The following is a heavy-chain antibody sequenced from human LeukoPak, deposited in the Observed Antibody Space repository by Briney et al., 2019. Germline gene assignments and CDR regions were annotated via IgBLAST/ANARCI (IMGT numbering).Heavy chain of an antibody. V-gene: IGHV1-2*02. J-gene: IGHJ6*03. CDR1: GYTFTGYY. CDR3: ARVYYDSSGWGVRYYYYYYMDV. D-gene: IGHD3-22*01. Sequence: ASVKVPCKASGYTFTGYYMRWVRQPPGRGLEGMGWINPTSGGTNYEQKLQGRVTMTRDTSISTAYMELSRLRSDDTAVYYCARVYYDSSGWGVRYYYYYYMDVWGKGTTVTVSS. CDR2: INPTSGGT.